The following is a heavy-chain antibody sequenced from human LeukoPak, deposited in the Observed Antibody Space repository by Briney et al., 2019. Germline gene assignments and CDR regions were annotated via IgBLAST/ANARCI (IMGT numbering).Heavy chain of an antibody. Sequence: RGSLRLSCAASGFTFSSYGMHWVRQAPGKGLEWVAFIRYDGSNKYYADSVKGRFTISRDNSKNTLYLQMNSLRAEDTAVYYCAKNLWFGEFFFDYWGQGTLVTVSS. CDR2: IRYDGSNK. CDR3: AKNLWFGEFFFDY. V-gene: IGHV3-30*02. D-gene: IGHD3-10*01. J-gene: IGHJ4*02. CDR1: GFTFSSYG.